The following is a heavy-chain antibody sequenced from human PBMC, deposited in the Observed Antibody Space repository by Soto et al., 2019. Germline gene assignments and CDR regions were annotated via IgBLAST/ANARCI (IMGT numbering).Heavy chain of an antibody. J-gene: IGHJ4*02. Sequence: PGGSLRLSCTASGFTFGYYAMIWVRQAPGKGLEWVGFIRSKAYGGTTEYAASVKGRFTISRDDSKSIAYLQMNSLKTEDTAVYYCTRVGIMNCSSTSCYSALDYWGQGTLVTVSS. CDR2: IRSKAYGGTT. V-gene: IGHV3-49*04. D-gene: IGHD2-2*01. CDR3: TRVGIMNCSSTSCYSALDY. CDR1: GFTFGYYA.